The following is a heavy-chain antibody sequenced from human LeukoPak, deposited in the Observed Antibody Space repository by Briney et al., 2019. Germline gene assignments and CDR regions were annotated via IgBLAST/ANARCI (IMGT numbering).Heavy chain of an antibody. V-gene: IGHV4-59*08. Sequence: SSETLSLTCTVSGGSVSSYYWSWIRQPPGKGLEWIGYIYSSGSTNYNPSLKSRVTISVDTSKNQFSLKLTSVTAADTAVYYCARQYSGYDGDYWGQGTLVTVSS. CDR2: IYSSGST. CDR3: ARQYSGYDGDY. D-gene: IGHD5-12*01. J-gene: IGHJ4*02. CDR1: GGSVSSYY.